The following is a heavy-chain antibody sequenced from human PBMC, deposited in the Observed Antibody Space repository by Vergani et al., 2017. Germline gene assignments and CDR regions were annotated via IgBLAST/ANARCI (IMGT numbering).Heavy chain of an antibody. Sequence: EVLLVESGGGLVQPGESLRLSCTASGFTFSSYSMNWVRQAPGTGLEWVSYISSSSSTIYYADYVKGRFTISRDNAKNSLYLQMNSLRAEDTAVYYCARDMSLWYWGQGTLVTVSS. CDR1: GFTFSSYS. V-gene: IGHV3-48*01. CDR2: ISSSSSTI. J-gene: IGHJ4*02. D-gene: IGHD3/OR15-3a*01. CDR3: ARDMSLWY.